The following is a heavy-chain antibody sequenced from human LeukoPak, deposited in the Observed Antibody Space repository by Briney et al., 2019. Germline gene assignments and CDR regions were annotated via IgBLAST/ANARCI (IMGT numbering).Heavy chain of an antibody. CDR1: GGSFSGYY. D-gene: IGHD3-10*01. CDR3: ARCITMVRGVIFSYYYYMDV. Sequence: SETLSLTCAVYGGSFSGYYWSWIRQPPGKGLEWIGSIYYSGSTYYNPSLKSRVTISVDTSKNQFSLKLSSVTAADTAVYYCARCITMVRGVIFSYYYYMDVWGKGTTVTISS. J-gene: IGHJ6*03. CDR2: IYYSGST. V-gene: IGHV4-34*01.